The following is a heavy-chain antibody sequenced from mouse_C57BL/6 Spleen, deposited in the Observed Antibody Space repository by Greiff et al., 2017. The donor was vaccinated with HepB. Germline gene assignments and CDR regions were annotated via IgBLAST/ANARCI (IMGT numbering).Heavy chain of an antibody. J-gene: IGHJ4*01. CDR1: GYTFTSYG. Sequence: VQRVESGAELARPVASVKLSCKASGYTFTSYGISWVKQRTGQGLEWIGEIYPRSGNTYYNEKFKGKATLTADKSSSTAYMELRGLTSEDSAVYFCARELTGPLGAMDYWGQGTSVTVSS. D-gene: IGHD4-1*01. CDR2: IYPRSGNT. V-gene: IGHV1-81*01. CDR3: ARELTGPLGAMDY.